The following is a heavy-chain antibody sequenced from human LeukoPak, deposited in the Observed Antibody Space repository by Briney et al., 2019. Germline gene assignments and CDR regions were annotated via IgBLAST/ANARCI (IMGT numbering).Heavy chain of an antibody. Sequence: GASVKVSCKASGYTFTSYDINWVRQAPGQGLEWMGGIIPIFGTANYAQKFQGRVTITTDESTSTAYMELSSLRSEDTAVYYCARVSPDPGRYDFWSGYPNWGQGTLVTVSS. D-gene: IGHD3-3*01. V-gene: IGHV1-69*05. J-gene: IGHJ4*02. CDR1: GYTFTSYD. CDR2: IIPIFGTA. CDR3: ARVSPDPGRYDFWSGYPN.